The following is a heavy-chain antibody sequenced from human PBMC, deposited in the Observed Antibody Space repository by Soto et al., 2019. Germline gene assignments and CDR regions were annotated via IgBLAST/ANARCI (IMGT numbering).Heavy chain of an antibody. V-gene: IGHV1-3*01. D-gene: IGHD3-10*01. CDR1: GYTFTTYT. J-gene: IGHJ5*02. CDR3: TRDPGRSWFDP. CDR2: INPGNGDT. Sequence: GASVKVSCKASGYTFTTYTLQWLRQAPGQRLEWMGWINPGNGDTKYSQTFQGRVTTTSDTSASTAYMELSSLRSEDTAVYYCTRDPGRSWFDPWGQGTLVTVSS.